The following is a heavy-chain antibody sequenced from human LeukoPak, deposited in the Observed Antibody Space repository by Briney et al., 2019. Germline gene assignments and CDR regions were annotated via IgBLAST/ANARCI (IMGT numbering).Heavy chain of an antibody. CDR2: IKQDGSEK. D-gene: IGHD3-10*01. CDR1: GFTFSDYW. J-gene: IGHJ6*02. Sequence: PGGSLRLSCAASGFTFSDYWMNWVRQAPGRGLEWVASIKQDGSEKYYVDSVKGRFSISRDNAKNSLYLQMNSLTADDTAVYYCARGGPPPEWFGTENYYYGMDVWGQGTTVTVSS. V-gene: IGHV3-7*03. CDR3: ARGGPPPEWFGTENYYYGMDV.